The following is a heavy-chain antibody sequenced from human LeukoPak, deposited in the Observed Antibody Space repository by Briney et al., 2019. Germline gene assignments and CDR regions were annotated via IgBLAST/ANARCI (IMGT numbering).Heavy chain of an antibody. CDR3: ARAPWQRDALDI. CDR2: ISTSGSTI. Sequence: GGSLRLSCAASGFTFSDYYMRWIRQAPGKGLEWVSYISTSGSTIYYADSVKGRFTISRDNAKKSLYLQMNSLRAEDTAVYYCARAPWQRDALDIWGQGTMVTVSS. D-gene: IGHD6-25*01. J-gene: IGHJ3*02. V-gene: IGHV3-11*04. CDR1: GFTFSDYY.